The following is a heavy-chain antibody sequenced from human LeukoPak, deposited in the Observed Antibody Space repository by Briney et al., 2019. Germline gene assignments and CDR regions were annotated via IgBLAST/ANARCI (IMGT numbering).Heavy chain of an antibody. Sequence: GGSLRLSCAPSGFIFSSYAMHWVRQAPGKGLEYVSGISSNGGNTNYANFVKGRFTISRDNSKNTLYLQMGSLRAEAMPVLCCARRVGYYGSGNYFYYMHVWGKAATVTVSS. CDR3: ARRVGYYGSGNYFYYMHV. V-gene: IGHV3-64*01. CDR1: GFIFSSYA. D-gene: IGHD3-10*01. CDR2: ISSNGGNT. J-gene: IGHJ6*03.